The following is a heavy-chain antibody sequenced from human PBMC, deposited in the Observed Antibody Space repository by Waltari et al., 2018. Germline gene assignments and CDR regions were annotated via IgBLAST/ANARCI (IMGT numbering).Heavy chain of an antibody. D-gene: IGHD3-10*01. CDR1: GGTFGSYA. J-gene: IGHJ4*02. CDR2: IIPIFGTA. CDR3: ASSPHVDYGSGSYPDY. V-gene: IGHV1-69*08. Sequence: QVQLVQSGAEVKKPGSSVKVSCKASGGTFGSYAISWVRQAPGQGLEWMGRIIPIFGTANYAQKFQGRVTITADKSTSTAYMELSSLRSEDTAVYYCASSPHVDYGSGSYPDYWGQGTLVTVSS.